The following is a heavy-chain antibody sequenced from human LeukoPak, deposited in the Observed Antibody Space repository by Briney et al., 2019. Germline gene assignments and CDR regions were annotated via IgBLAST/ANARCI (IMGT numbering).Heavy chain of an antibody. CDR3: ARVSDYGDYFDY. J-gene: IGHJ4*02. CDR2: IYYSGST. D-gene: IGHD4-17*01. V-gene: IGHV4-31*03. CDR1: GGSISSGGYY. Sequence: PSETLSLTCTVSGGSISSGGYYWSWIRQHPGKGLEWIAYIYYSGSTYYNPSLKSRVTISVDTSKNQFSLKLSSVAAADTAVYYCARVSDYGDYFDYWGQGTLVTVSS.